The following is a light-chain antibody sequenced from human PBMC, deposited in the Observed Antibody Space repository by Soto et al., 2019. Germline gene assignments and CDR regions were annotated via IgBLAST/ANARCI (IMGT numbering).Light chain of an antibody. Sequence: QSALTQPASVSGSPGQSITISCTGTSSDVANYNYVSWYQQHPGKAPKLMIFEVSNRPSGVSNRFSGSKSGSTASLTISGLQAEDEADYYCSSQPVFGAGTKVTVL. CDR2: EVS. J-gene: IGLJ1*01. CDR3: SSQPV. CDR1: SSDVANYNY. V-gene: IGLV2-14*01.